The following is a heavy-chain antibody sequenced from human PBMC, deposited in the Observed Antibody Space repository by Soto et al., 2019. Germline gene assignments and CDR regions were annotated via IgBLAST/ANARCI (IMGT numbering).Heavy chain of an antibody. Sequence: ASVKVSCKASGYSFTSYAINWVRQATGQGLEWMGWLNTNSGKTGVAQKFQGRVTMTRSTSTSTAYMELSSLTSEDTAIYYCSRNQEYWGQGTVVTVSS. CDR2: LNTNSGKT. CDR3: SRNQEY. CDR1: GYSFTSYA. D-gene: IGHD6-6*01. V-gene: IGHV1-8*02. J-gene: IGHJ4*02.